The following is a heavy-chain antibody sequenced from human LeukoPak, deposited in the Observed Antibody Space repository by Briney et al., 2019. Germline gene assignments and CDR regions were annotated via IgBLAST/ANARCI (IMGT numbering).Heavy chain of an antibody. J-gene: IGHJ4*02. CDR1: GYTFTSYG. CDR2: ISAYNGNT. D-gene: IGHD3-22*01. Sequence: ASVKVPCKASGYTFTSYGIGWVRQAPGQGLEWMGWISAYNGNTNYAQKLQGRVTMTTDTSTSTAYMELRSLRSDDTAVYYCARVKDYYDSSGYYLSYFDYWGQGTLVTVSS. V-gene: IGHV1-18*01. CDR3: ARVKDYYDSSGYYLSYFDY.